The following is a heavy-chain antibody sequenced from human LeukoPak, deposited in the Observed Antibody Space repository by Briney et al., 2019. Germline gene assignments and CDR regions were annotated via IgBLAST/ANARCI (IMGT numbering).Heavy chain of an antibody. D-gene: IGHD2-21*01. CDR2: INNDGAAT. CDR1: GLSFYYYW. Sequence: GGSLSLSCAVSGLSFYYYWTHGVCEVPGRGVMWVSGINNDGAATYYADSVKGGFTNSRDNAKNRVSLHMDGLIAEDPPFFYCGTVIEYWGQGTLVTVSS. V-gene: IGHV3-74*01. J-gene: IGHJ4*02. CDR3: GTVIEY.